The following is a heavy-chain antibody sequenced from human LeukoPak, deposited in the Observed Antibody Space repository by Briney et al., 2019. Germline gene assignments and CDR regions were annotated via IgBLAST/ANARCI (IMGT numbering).Heavy chain of an antibody. J-gene: IGHJ4*02. Sequence: GESLKISCKGSGYSFTSYWTGWVRQMPGKGLEWMGIIYPGDSDTKYSPSFQGQVTISADKSISTAYLQWSSLKASDTAMYYCARTGYTSGWFVGSFDYWGQGTLVTVSS. V-gene: IGHV5-51*01. CDR3: ARTGYTSGWFVGSFDY. D-gene: IGHD6-19*01. CDR2: IYPGDSDT. CDR1: GYSFTSYW.